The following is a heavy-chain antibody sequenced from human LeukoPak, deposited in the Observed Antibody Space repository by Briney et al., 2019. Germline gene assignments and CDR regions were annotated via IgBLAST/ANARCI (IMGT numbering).Heavy chain of an antibody. Sequence: PGGSLRLSFAASGFTVMNNYMSWVRQAPGKGLECVSFIYTGGTTYYADSVKGRFTISRDNSKNTLYLQMNSLRAEDTAVYYCARDGGGAFDYWGQGTLVIVSS. CDR2: IYTGGTT. V-gene: IGHV3-53*01. D-gene: IGHD3-16*01. CDR3: ARDGGGAFDY. J-gene: IGHJ4*02. CDR1: GFTVMNNY.